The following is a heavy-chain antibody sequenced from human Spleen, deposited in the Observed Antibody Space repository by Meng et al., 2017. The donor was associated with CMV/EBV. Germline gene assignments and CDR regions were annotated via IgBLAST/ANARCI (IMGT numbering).Heavy chain of an antibody. Sequence: QVHLVQSGAEVKKPGSSVKVSCKASGGTFSSYAISWVRQAPGQGLEWMGIINPSGGSTSYAQKFQGRVTMTRDTSTSTVYMELSSLRSEDTAVYYCATSTIAVAGHFDYWGQGTLVTVSS. V-gene: IGHV1-46*01. CDR3: ATSTIAVAGHFDY. J-gene: IGHJ4*02. CDR2: INPSGGST. D-gene: IGHD6-19*01. CDR1: GGTFSSYA.